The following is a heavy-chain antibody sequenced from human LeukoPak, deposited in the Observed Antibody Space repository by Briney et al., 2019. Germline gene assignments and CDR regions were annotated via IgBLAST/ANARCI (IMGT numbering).Heavy chain of an antibody. Sequence: GGSLRLSCAVTVSFKYMTWVRQAPGKGLDWVSAISSGGDATYYADSVKGRFTISRDNSKNPLYLQMNSLRAEDTAVYYCAKRDTNGRYYFDYWGQGALVTVSS. D-gene: IGHD2-8*01. J-gene: IGHJ4*02. CDR3: AKRDTNGRYYFDY. V-gene: IGHV3-23*01. CDR2: ISSGGDAT. CDR1: TVSFKY.